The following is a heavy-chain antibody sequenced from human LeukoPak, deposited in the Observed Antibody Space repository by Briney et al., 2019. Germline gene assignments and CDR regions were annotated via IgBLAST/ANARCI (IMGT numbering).Heavy chain of an antibody. CDR3: AKVAGTDYFDY. J-gene: IGHJ4*02. Sequence: GGSLRLSCAASGLTFSNYGMHWVRQAPGKGLEWVAFIRYDGSTKYYIDSVKGRFTISRDNSKNTLYLQMNSLRPVDTAVYYCAKVAGTDYFDYWGQGTLVTVSS. D-gene: IGHD6-19*01. CDR2: IRYDGSTK. V-gene: IGHV3-30*02. CDR1: GLTFSNYG.